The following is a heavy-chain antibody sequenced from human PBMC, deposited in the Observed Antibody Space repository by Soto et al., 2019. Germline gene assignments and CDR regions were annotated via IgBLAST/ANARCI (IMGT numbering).Heavy chain of an antibody. Sequence: QVQLVQSGAEVKKPGASVKVSCKASGYTFTGYYMHWVLQAPRQGLEWMGWINPNSGGTNYAQKFQGWVTMTRDTSISTAYMELSRLRSDDTAVYYCARDSEVAVAGTSHFDYWGQGTLVTVSS. D-gene: IGHD6-19*01. CDR2: INPNSGGT. V-gene: IGHV1-2*04. CDR1: GYTFTGYY. CDR3: ARDSEVAVAGTSHFDY. J-gene: IGHJ4*02.